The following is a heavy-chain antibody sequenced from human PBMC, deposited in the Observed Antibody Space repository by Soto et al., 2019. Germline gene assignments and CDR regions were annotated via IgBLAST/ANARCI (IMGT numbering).Heavy chain of an antibody. V-gene: IGHV4-61*05. D-gene: IGHD5-12*01. CDR2: IYYSGST. CDR1: GGSISSSCYY. CDR3: ARGPDYPDMNFDY. Sequence: SETLSLTCTVSGGSISSSCYYWGWLRQPPGKGLEWIGYIYYSGSTNYNPSLKSRVTISVDTTKNQFSLKLNSVTAADTAVYYCARGPDYPDMNFDYWGQGTLVTVSS. J-gene: IGHJ4*02.